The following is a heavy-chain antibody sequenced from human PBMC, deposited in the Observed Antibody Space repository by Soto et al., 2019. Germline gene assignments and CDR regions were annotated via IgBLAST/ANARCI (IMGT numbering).Heavy chain of an antibody. V-gene: IGHV3-9*01. J-gene: IGHJ3*02. D-gene: IGHD5-12*01. Sequence: GGSLRLSCAASGFTFDDYAMHWVRQAPGKGLEWVSGISWNSGSIGYADSVKGRFTISRDNAKNSLYLQMNSLRAEDTALYYCAKDIGGASGYDSFIRGCFDIWGQGTMVTVSS. CDR1: GFTFDDYA. CDR2: ISWNSGSI. CDR3: AKDIGGASGYDSFIRGCFDI.